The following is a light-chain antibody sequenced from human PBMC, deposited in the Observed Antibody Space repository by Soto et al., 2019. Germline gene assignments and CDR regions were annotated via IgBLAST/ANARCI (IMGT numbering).Light chain of an antibody. J-gene: IGKJ2*01. V-gene: IGKV3-15*01. CDR2: GAS. CDR3: RQCNNWPLYT. CDR1: QSVGRN. Sequence: EIVMTQSPATLSVSPGEGATLSCRASQSVGRNLAWYQQIPGQAPRLLIYGASTRATGIPARFSGSGSGTEFTLIISSRQSEDVAVYCCRQCNNWPLYTFGQGTKLEIK.